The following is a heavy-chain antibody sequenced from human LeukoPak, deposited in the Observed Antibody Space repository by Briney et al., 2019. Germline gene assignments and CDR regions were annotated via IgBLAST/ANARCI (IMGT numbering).Heavy chain of an antibody. V-gene: IGHV4-39*01. CDR3: VSESYHYDSSGYPPLWYFDL. CDR2: IYYSGSN. D-gene: IGHD3-22*01. J-gene: IGHJ2*01. Sequence: PSETLSLTCSVSGGSISSRSYYWGWIRQPPGRGLEWIGSIYYSGSNYYNPSLKSRVTISVDTSKNQFSLKLISVTAADTAVYYCVSESYHYDSSGYPPLWYFDLWGRGTLVTVSS. CDR1: GGSISSRSYY.